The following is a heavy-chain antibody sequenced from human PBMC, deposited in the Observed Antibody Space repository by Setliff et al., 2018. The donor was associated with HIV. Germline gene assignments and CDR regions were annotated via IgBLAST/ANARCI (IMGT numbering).Heavy chain of an antibody. CDR3: VRMISYSPYFDY. J-gene: IGHJ4*02. CDR2: IDWDDDK. V-gene: IGHV2-70*11. D-gene: IGHD1-26*01. CDR1: GFSLSTSGMC. Sequence: SGPTLVNPTQTLTLTCTFSGFSLSTSGMCVSWIRQPPGKALEWLARIDWDDDKYYSTSLKTRLTISKDTSKNQVVLKMTNMDPVDTATYYCVRMISYSPYFDYWGQGTLGTVSS.